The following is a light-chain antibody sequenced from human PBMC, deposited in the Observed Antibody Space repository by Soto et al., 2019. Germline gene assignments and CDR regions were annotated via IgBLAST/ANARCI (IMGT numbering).Light chain of an antibody. CDR1: QSISSW. J-gene: IGKJ2*01. V-gene: IGKV1-5*01. CDR3: QHYNVYPQP. CDR2: AAS. Sequence: DIQRTKYNSTLSAIVGDRVTITCLASQSISSWLAWYQQKPGKAPKTLIYAASSLHSGVPSRFSGSGFGTDFTLTISSLQPEDFATYYCQHYNVYPQPFG.